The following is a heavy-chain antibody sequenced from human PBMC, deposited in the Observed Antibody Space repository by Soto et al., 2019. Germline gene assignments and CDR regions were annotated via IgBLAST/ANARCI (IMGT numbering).Heavy chain of an antibody. CDR1: GFTFSDHY. Sequence: EVQLVESGGGLVQPGGSLRLVCAASGFTFSDHYIDWVRQAPGKGLEWVGRIRDKTKSYTTDYAASVKGRFIISTDDSKKSVYLQMHSLRIEDTAVYYCGRGNYGGSGRPFVYWGQGTLGTVAS. V-gene: IGHV3-72*01. CDR2: IRDKTKSYTT. CDR3: GRGNYGGSGRPFVY. D-gene: IGHD2-15*01. J-gene: IGHJ4*02.